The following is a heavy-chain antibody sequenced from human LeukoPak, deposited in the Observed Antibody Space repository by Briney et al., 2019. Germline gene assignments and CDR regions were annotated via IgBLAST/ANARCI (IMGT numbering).Heavy chain of an antibody. CDR1: GYTFTSYG. Sequence: ASAKVSCKASGYTFTSYGISWVRQAPGQGLEWMGWISAYNGNTNYAQKLQGRVTMTTDTSTSTAYMELRSLRSDDTAVYYCARGGDIVVVPAALFDYWGQGTLVTVSS. CDR2: ISAYNGNT. J-gene: IGHJ4*02. D-gene: IGHD2-2*01. CDR3: ARGGDIVVVPAALFDY. V-gene: IGHV1-18*01.